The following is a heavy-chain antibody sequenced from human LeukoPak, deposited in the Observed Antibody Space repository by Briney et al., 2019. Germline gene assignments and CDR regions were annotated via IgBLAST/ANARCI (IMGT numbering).Heavy chain of an antibody. J-gene: IGHJ4*02. V-gene: IGHV3-23*01. CDR3: AKGPTDYGFCYFDY. Sequence: PGGSLRLSCAASGFTFSSYGMSWVRQAPGKGLEWVSAISGSGGSTYYADSVKGRFTISRDNSKNTLYLQMNSLRAEDTAVYYCAKGPTDYGFCYFDYWGQGTLVTVSS. D-gene: IGHD4-17*01. CDR1: GFTFSSYG. CDR2: ISGSGGST.